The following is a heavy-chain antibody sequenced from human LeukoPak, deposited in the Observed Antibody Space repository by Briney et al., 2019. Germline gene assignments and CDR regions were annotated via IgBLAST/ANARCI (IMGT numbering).Heavy chain of an antibody. CDR2: INPNSGGT. Sequence: ASVKVSCKASGYXFTAYSIHWVRQAPGQGREWLGWINPNSGGTNYAQKFQGRVTMTRDTSITTAYMELSRLRSDDTAVYYCVRDLDYYGSGSFFNIWGQGTMVTVSS. D-gene: IGHD3-10*01. J-gene: IGHJ3*02. CDR3: VRDLDYYGSGSFFNI. V-gene: IGHV1-2*02. CDR1: GYXFTAYS.